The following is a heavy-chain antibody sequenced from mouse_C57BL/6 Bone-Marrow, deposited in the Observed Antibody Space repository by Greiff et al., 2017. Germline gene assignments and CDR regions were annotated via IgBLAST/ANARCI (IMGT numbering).Heavy chain of an antibody. CDR1: GYTFTDYY. CDR2: INPNNGGT. J-gene: IGHJ1*03. CDR3: ASHYDGYFDV. V-gene: IGHV1-26*01. Sequence: EVQLQQSGPELVKPGASVKISCKASGYTFTDYYMNWVKQSHGKSLEWIGDINPNNGGTSYNQKFKGKATLTVDKSSSTAYMELRSLTSEDSAVYYCASHYDGYFDVWGTGTTVTVSS. D-gene: IGHD2-3*01.